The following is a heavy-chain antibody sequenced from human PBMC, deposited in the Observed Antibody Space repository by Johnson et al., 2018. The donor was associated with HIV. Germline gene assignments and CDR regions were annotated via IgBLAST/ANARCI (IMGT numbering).Heavy chain of an antibody. V-gene: IGHV3-30*02. Sequence: HVLLVESGGGVVQPGGSLRLSCAAPGFTFSSFGMHGVRQAPGKGLEWVAFIRYDGSNKYYADSVKGRVTISRDNSKNTLYLQMNSLRAEDTAVYYCAKDPGSRDPHAFDIWGQGTMVTVSS. D-gene: IGHD2-2*01. CDR3: AKDPGSRDPHAFDI. CDR2: IRYDGSNK. CDR1: GFTFSSFG. J-gene: IGHJ3*02.